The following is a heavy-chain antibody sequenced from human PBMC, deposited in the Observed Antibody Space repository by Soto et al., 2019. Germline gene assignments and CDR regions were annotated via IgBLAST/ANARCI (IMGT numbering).Heavy chain of an antibody. CDR2: IKSKTDGGTT. CDR1: GFTFSNAW. CDR3: TTDLMVRGSYYYYMDV. V-gene: IGHV3-15*01. Sequence: GSLRLSCAASGFTFSNAWMSWVRQAPGKGLEWVGRIKSKTDGGTTDYAAPVKGRFTISRDDSKNTLYLQMNSLKTEDTAVYYCTTDLMVRGSYYYYMDVWGKGTTVTVS. J-gene: IGHJ6*03. D-gene: IGHD3-10*01.